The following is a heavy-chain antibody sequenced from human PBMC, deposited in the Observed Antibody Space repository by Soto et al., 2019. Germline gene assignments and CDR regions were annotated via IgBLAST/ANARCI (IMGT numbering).Heavy chain of an antibody. CDR1: GYTLTSYA. CDR2: INAGNGNT. J-gene: IGHJ4*02. CDR3: ARGDWCIFDY. Sequence: QVQLVQSGAEAKKPGASVKISCKASGYTLTSYAMHWVRQDPGQRLEWMGWINAGNGNTKYSQKFQGRVTITRDTSASTACMELSSLRSEDTAMYYCARGDWCIFDYWGQGPRVTVSS. D-gene: IGHD2-8*01. V-gene: IGHV1-3*01.